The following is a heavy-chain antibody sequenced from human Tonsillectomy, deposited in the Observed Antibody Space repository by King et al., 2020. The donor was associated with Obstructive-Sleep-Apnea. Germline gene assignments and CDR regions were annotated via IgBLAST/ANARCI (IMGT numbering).Heavy chain of an antibody. D-gene: IGHD6-19*01. J-gene: IGHJ4*02. CDR2: ISWNSGSI. Sequence: VQLVESGGGLVQPGRSLRLSCVASGFTFDDYAMHWVRQAPGKGLEWVSGISWNSGSIGYVASVKGRFTISRDNVKKSLYLQMNSLRVEDTALYYCAKDKDSSGWYADYWGQGTLVTVSS. V-gene: IGHV3-9*01. CDR1: GFTFDDYA. CDR3: AKDKDSSGWYADY.